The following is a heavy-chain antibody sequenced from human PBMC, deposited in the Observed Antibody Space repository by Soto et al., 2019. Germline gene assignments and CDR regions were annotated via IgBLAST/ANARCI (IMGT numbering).Heavy chain of an antibody. CDR1: GGSVSSGSYY. V-gene: IGHV4-61*01. D-gene: IGHD3-10*01. CDR3: AREYGSGDD. J-gene: IGHJ4*02. Sequence: QVQLQESGPGLVKPSETLSLTCTVSGGSVSSGSYYWSWIRQPPGKGLEWIGYIYYSGITNYNPPLKSRVTISVDTSKNQFSLKLSSVTAADTAVYYCAREYGSGDDWGQGTLVTVSS. CDR2: IYYSGIT.